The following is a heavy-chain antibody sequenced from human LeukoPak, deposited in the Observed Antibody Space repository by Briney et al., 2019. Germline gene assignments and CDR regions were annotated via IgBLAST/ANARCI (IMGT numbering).Heavy chain of an antibody. CDR1: GGSISSYY. J-gene: IGHJ3*02. V-gene: IGHV4-59*01. Sequence: SETLSLTCTVSGGSISSYYRSWIRQPPGQGLEWIGYIYYSGSTNYNPSLKSRVTISVDTSKNQFSLKLSSVTAADTAVYYCARGYDFWSGQGAFDIWGQGTMVTVSS. D-gene: IGHD3-3*01. CDR3: ARGYDFWSGQGAFDI. CDR2: IYYSGST.